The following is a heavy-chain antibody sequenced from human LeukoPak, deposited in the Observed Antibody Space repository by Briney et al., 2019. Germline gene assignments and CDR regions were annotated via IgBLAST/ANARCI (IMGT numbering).Heavy chain of an antibody. CDR1: GYTFDIYA. CDR3: ARGVWSSHNKEYFLDY. V-gene: IGHV1-3*01. J-gene: IGHJ4*02. Sequence: ASVKVSCKTSGYTFDIYAMNWVRQAPGQRPEWMGWINAGNGKTKYSQSFQGRVTITRDTSASTAYMELSSLRPEDTAVYYCARGVWSSHNKEYFLDYWGQGTLVTVSS. D-gene: IGHD2-2*01. CDR2: INAGNGKT.